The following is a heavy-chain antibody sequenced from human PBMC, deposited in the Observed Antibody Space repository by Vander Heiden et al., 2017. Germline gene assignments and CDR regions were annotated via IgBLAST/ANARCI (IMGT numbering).Heavy chain of an antibody. V-gene: IGHV1-69*01. CDR2: IIPIFGTP. J-gene: IGHJ1*01. D-gene: IGHD3-3*01. CDR1: GGNFNSHA. Sequence: QVQMVPSGTEEKKPGSSVKVSCKASGGNFNSHAVTWVRQAPGQGLEWMGEIIPIFGTPSYAQKFQGRVTITADDSTSTAYMELRSLRSDDTAVYYCARFGVPGGYYLQHWGQGTLVTVSS. CDR3: ARFGVPGGYYLQH.